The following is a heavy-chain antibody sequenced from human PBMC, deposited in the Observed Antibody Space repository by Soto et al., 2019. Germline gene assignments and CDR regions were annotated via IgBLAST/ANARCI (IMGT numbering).Heavy chain of an antibody. CDR2: INPNSGGT. Sequence: ASVKVSCKASGYSFTGYYMHWVRQAPGQGLEWMGWINPNSGGTNYAQKFQGRVTMTRDTSISTAYMELSRLRSDDTAVYYCAPLPSYCGGDCYLDYWGQGTLVTVSS. J-gene: IGHJ4*02. CDR3: APLPSYCGGDCYLDY. V-gene: IGHV1-2*02. CDR1: GYSFTGYY. D-gene: IGHD2-21*02.